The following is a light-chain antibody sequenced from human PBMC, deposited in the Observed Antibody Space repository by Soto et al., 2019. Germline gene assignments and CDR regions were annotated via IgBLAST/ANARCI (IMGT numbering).Light chain of an antibody. J-gene: IGLJ1*01. CDR3: QVWDSSNDHPYV. CDR2: DDS. Sequence: SYELTQPPSMSVAPGQTATITCGGNNIGSKSVHWYQQRPGQAPVLLVYDDSDRPSGIPERFSGSNSGNTATLTISRVEAGDEADYYCQVWDSSNDHPYVFGTGTKVTVL. V-gene: IGLV3-21*02. CDR1: NIGSKS.